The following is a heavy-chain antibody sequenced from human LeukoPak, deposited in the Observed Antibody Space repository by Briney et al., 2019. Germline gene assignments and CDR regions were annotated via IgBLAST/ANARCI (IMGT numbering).Heavy chain of an antibody. Sequence: GGSLRLSCAASRFTFSDYYLSWIRQAPGKGLEWISYISSSGGTIFYADSVKGRFTISRDNAKNSLYLQMNSLRAEDTAVYYCAGRYCSRGTCYSDGFFDSWGQGTLVTVSS. CDR1: RFTFSDYY. J-gene: IGHJ4*02. V-gene: IGHV3-11*01. CDR2: ISSSGGTI. D-gene: IGHD2-15*01. CDR3: AGRYCSRGTCYSDGFFDS.